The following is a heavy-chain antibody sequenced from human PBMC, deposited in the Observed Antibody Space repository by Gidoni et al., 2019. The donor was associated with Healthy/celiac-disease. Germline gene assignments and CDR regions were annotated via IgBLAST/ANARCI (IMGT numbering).Heavy chain of an antibody. Sequence: EVQLVESGGGLVKPGGSLRISCAASGSTFSSYSMNWVRQAPGKGLEWVSSISSSSSYICFDVSVKGRCTISRDNAKNSLYLQMNSLRAEDTAVYYCARYGQKDYGDYSYDYWGQGTLVTVSS. CDR1: GSTFSSYS. J-gene: IGHJ4*02. CDR3: ARYGQKDYGDYSYDY. V-gene: IGHV3-21*01. D-gene: IGHD4-17*01. CDR2: ISSSSSYI.